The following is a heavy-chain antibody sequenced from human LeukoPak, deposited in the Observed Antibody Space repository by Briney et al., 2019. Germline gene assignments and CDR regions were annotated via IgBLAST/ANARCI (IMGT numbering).Heavy chain of an antibody. D-gene: IGHD3-22*01. CDR1: GFTFSTYS. V-gene: IGHV3-21*01. CDR3: ARDRVIVVVPDAFDI. Sequence: PGGSLRLSCAASGFTFSTYSMNWVRQAPGKGLEWVSSISSSSSYIYYADSVKGRFTISRDNAKNSLYLQMNSLRAEDTAVYYCARDRVIVVVPDAFDIWGQGTMVTVSS. J-gene: IGHJ3*02. CDR2: ISSSSSYI.